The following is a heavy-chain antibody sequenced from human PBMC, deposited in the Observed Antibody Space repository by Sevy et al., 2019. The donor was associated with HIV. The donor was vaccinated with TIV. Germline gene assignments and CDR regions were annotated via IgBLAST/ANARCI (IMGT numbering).Heavy chain of an antibody. CDR1: GYSFTSYW. Sequence: GESLKISCKGSGYSFTSYWIGWVRQMPGKGLEWMGIIYPGDSDTRYSRSFQGQVTISADKSISTAYLQWSSLKASDTAMYYCARGHSSSWYAEYFQHWGQGTLVTVSS. J-gene: IGHJ1*01. CDR2: IYPGDSDT. CDR3: ARGHSSSWYAEYFQH. V-gene: IGHV5-51*01. D-gene: IGHD6-13*01.